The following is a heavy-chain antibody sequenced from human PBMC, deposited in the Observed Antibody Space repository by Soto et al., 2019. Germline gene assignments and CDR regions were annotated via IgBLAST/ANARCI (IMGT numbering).Heavy chain of an antibody. Sequence: QVQLVQSGAEVKKPGSSVKVSCKASGGTFSSYTISWVRQAPGQGLEWMGRIIPILGIANYAQKFQVRVTITEDKSTSTAYMELSSLRSEDTAVYYCSRYQCVRFSGMDVWGQGTTVTVSS. J-gene: IGHJ6*02. CDR2: IIPILGIA. CDR3: SRYQCVRFSGMDV. D-gene: IGHD2-2*01. V-gene: IGHV1-69*02. CDR1: GGTFSSYT.